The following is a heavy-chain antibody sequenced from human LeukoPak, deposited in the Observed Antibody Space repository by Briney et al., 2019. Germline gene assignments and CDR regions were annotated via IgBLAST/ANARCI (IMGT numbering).Heavy chain of an antibody. J-gene: IGHJ3*02. V-gene: IGHV1-69*05. Sequence: GASVKVSCKASGGTFSSYAISWVRQAPGQGLEWMGGIIPIFGTANYAQKFQGRVTMTRNTSISTAYMELSSLRSEDTAVYYCARGGYGDYVGWAFDIWGQGTMVTVSS. D-gene: IGHD4-17*01. CDR2: IIPIFGTA. CDR1: GGTFSSYA. CDR3: ARGGYGDYVGWAFDI.